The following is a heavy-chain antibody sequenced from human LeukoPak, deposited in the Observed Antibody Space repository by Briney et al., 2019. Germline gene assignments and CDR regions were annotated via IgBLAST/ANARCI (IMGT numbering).Heavy chain of an antibody. CDR2: INPNSGGT. J-gene: IGHJ1*01. D-gene: IGHD6-19*01. Sequence: ASVKVSCKASGYTFTCYYMHWVRQAPGQGLEWMGWINPNSGGTNYAQKFQGRVTMTRDTSISTAYMELSRLRSDDTAVYYCAGSGWYVGYLQHWGQGTLVTVSS. CDR3: AGSGWYVGYLQH. CDR1: GYTFTCYY. V-gene: IGHV1-2*02.